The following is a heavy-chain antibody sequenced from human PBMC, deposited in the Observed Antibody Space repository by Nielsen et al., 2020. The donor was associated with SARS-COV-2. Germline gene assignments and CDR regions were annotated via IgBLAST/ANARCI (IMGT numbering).Heavy chain of an antibody. J-gene: IGHJ5*02. D-gene: IGHD6-19*01. Sequence: SETLSLTCTVSGGSVSSGSYYWSWIRQPPGKGLEWIGYIYYSGSTNYNPSLKSRVTIPVDTSKNQFSLKLSSVTAADTAVYYCARGAGWFDPWGQGTRVTVSS. CDR2: IYYSGST. CDR1: GGSVSSGSYY. CDR3: ARGAGWFDP. V-gene: IGHV4-61*01.